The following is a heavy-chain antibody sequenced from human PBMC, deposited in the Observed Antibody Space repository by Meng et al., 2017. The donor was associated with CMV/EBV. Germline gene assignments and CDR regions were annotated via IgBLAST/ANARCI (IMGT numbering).Heavy chain of an antibody. Sequence: GSLRLSCTVSGYSISSGYYWGWIRQPPGKGLEWIGSIYHSGSTYYNPSLKSRFTISGDTSKNQFSLKLSSVTAADTAVYYCARDVWSIFGVVIKEVGMDVWGQGTTVTVSS. D-gene: IGHD3-3*01. J-gene: IGHJ6*02. CDR2: IYHSGST. V-gene: IGHV4-38-2*02. CDR3: ARDVWSIFGVVIKEVGMDV. CDR1: GYSISSGYY.